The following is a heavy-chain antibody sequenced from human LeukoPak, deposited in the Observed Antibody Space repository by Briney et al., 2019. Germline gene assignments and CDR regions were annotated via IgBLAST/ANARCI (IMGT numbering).Heavy chain of an antibody. CDR2: ISAYNGNT. V-gene: IGHV1-18*01. CDR3: ARDQPEVLQELVISHCDY. J-gene: IGHJ4*02. D-gene: IGHD3-9*01. Sequence: ASVKVSCKASGYTFTSYGISWVRQAPGQGLEWMGWISAYNGNTNYAQKLQGRVTMTTDTSTSTAYMELRSLRSDDTAVYYCARDQPEVLQELVISHCDYWGQGTLVTVSS. CDR1: GYTFTSYG.